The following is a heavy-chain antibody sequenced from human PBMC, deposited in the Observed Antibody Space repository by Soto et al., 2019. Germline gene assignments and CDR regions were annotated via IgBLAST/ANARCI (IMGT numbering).Heavy chain of an antibody. J-gene: IGHJ5*02. V-gene: IGHV4-30-4*01. Sequence: QVQLQESGPGLVKPSQTLSLTCSVSGDSLRSGEYYWTWIRQPPGKGLEWIGFILYGGSTKYNPSLESRLTMSVDRSKNQFSLRLSSVTAADTAVYFCARGWDTRITGTTTWFDPWGPGTLVTVSS. CDR3: ARGWDTRITGTTTWFDP. D-gene: IGHD1-20*01. CDR2: ILYGGST. CDR1: GDSLRSGEYY.